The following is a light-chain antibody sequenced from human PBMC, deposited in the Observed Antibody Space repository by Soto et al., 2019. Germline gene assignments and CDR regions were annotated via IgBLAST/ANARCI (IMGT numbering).Light chain of an antibody. V-gene: IGLV2-8*01. Sequence: QSALTQPPSASGSPGQSVTISCTGTSSDVGAYNYVSWYQQYPGKAPKLMIYEVSKRPSGVPDRFSGSKSGKTGSLTVSGLQPEDEADYYCPSYAGSDIWVFGGGTKLTVL. CDR1: SSDVGAYNY. J-gene: IGLJ3*02. CDR2: EVS. CDR3: PSYAGSDIWV.